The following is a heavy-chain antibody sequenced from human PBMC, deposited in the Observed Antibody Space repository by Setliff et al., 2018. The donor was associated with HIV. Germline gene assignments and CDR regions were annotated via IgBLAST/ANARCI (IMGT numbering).Heavy chain of an antibody. CDR2: INPNRGGT. D-gene: IGHD6-13*01. Sequence: GASVKVSCKASGFNFNVYYMHWVRQAPGQGLEWMGWINPNRGGTNFAQKFQGRVTMEWDTSFTTVYMELNSLRCDDTAVYFCARGSSWYAPFDYWGQGTLVTVSS. CDR3: ARGSSWYAPFDY. J-gene: IGHJ4*02. CDR1: GFNFNVYY. V-gene: IGHV1-2*02.